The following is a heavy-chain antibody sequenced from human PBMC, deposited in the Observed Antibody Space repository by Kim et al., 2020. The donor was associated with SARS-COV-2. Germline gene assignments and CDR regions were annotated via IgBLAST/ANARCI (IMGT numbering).Heavy chain of an antibody. D-gene: IGHD5-12*01. CDR2: IYYSGST. V-gene: IGHV4-39*01. Sequence: SETLSLTCTVSGVSISSSSYYWGWIRQPPGKGLEWIGSIYYSGSTYYNPSLKSRVTISVDTSKNQFSLKLSSVTAADTAVYYCARQWRNRDMVARGNDYWGQGTLVTVSS. J-gene: IGHJ4*02. CDR1: GVSISSSSYY. CDR3: ARQWRNRDMVARGNDY.